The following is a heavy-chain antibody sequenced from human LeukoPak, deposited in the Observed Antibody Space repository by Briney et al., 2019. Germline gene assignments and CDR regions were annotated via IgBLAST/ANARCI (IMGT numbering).Heavy chain of an antibody. CDR3: TRVLGSYEVDY. J-gene: IGHJ4*02. CDR1: GFSFSDYY. Sequence: GGSLRLSCAASGFSFSDYYISWIRQSPGKGLEWVSYISKSGSDKDYADSVKGRFTISRDNTENSLYLQMDSLRVEDTAVYFCTRVLGSYEVDYWGQGTLAIVSS. D-gene: IGHD3-10*01. V-gene: IGHV3-11*01. CDR2: ISKSGSDK.